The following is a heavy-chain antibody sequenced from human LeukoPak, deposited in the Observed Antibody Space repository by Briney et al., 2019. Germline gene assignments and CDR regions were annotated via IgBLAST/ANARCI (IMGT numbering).Heavy chain of an antibody. CDR3: ARDRDEVVEGLGFDY. CDR1: GFTFSSYA. V-gene: IGHV3-23*01. J-gene: IGHJ4*02. Sequence: PGGSLRLSCAASGFTFSSYAMSWVRQAPGKGLEWVSAISGSGGSTYYADSVKGRFTISRDNSKNTLYLQMNSLRAEDTAVYYCARDRDEVVEGLGFDYWGQGTLGTVSS. CDR2: ISGSGGST. D-gene: IGHD2-15*01.